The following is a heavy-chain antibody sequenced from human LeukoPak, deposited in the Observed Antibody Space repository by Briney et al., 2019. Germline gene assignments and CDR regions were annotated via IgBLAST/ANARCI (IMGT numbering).Heavy chain of an antibody. CDR1: GGSISSSSYY. D-gene: IGHD4-17*01. Sequence: PSETLSLTCTVSGGSISSSSYYWGWIRQPPGKGLEWIGSIYYSGSTYYNPSLNSRVTISVDTSKNQFSLKLSSVTAADTAVYYCARDQGTVTRPDYYYGMDVWGQGTTVTASS. CDR3: ARDQGTVTRPDYYYGMDV. V-gene: IGHV4-39*07. J-gene: IGHJ6*02. CDR2: IYYSGST.